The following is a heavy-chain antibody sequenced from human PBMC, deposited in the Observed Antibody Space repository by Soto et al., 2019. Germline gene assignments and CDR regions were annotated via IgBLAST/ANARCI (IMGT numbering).Heavy chain of an antibody. CDR2: ISTYNGNT. Sequence: ASVKVSCKASGYSFTNYGITWVRQAPGQGPEWMGRISTYNGNTDYAQKLQGRVTMTTDTSTSTAYMELRSLRSDDTAVYYCARHTVQFTSPYFDYWGQGTLVTVYS. CDR1: GYSFTNYG. CDR3: ARHTVQFTSPYFDY. J-gene: IGHJ4*02. V-gene: IGHV1-18*01. D-gene: IGHD2-2*01.